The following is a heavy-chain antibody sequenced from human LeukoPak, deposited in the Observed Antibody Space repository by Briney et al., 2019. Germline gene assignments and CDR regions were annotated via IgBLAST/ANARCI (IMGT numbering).Heavy chain of an antibody. CDR2: IIPILGIA. CDR3: ARDWGLGYCSSTSCRIFDY. Sequence: SVKVSCKASGGTFSSYAISWVRQAPGQGLEWMGRIIPILGIANYAQKFQGRVTITADKSTSTAYMELSSLRSEDTAVYYCARDWGLGYCSSTSCRIFDYWGQGTLVTVSS. V-gene: IGHV1-69*04. J-gene: IGHJ4*02. CDR1: GGTFSSYA. D-gene: IGHD2-2*01.